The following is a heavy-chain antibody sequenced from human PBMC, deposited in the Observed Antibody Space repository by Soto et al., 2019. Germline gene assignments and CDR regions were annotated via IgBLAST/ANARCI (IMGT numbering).Heavy chain of an antibody. CDR1: GGTFSSYA. CDR2: IIPIFGTA. CDR3: ARIPKDDYGGNSGQVSLDY. D-gene: IGHD4-17*01. V-gene: IGHV1-69*13. Sequence: ASVKVSCKASGGTFSSYAISWVRQAPGQGLEWMGGIIPIFGTANYAQKFQGRVTITADESTSTAYMELSSLRSEDTAVYYCARIPKDDYGGNSGQVSLDYWGQGTLVTVSS. J-gene: IGHJ4*02.